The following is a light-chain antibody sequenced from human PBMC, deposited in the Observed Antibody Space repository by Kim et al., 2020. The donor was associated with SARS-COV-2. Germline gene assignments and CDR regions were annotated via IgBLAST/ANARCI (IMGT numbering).Light chain of an antibody. J-gene: IGKJ2*01. CDR2: KAS. CDR3: QQYNSYPYT. V-gene: IGKV1-5*03. CDR1: QSISSW. Sequence: DIQMTQSPSTLSASVGDRVTITCRASQSISSWLAWYQQKPGKALKVLVYKASSLERGVPSRFSGSGSGTEFTLTISSLQPDDFATYYCQQYNSYPYTFGQGTKLEI.